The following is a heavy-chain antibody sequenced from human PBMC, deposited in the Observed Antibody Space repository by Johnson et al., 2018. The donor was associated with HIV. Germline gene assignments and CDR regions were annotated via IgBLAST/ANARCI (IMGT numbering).Heavy chain of an antibody. CDR3: ARSSWGGSYLGAFDI. CDR2: VYSTFGT. V-gene: IGHV3-66*01. Sequence: VQLVESGGGVVQPGRSLRLSCAASGFTVSSNYMSWVRQAPGKGLEWVSAVYSTFGTYYADSVRGRFTISTDNSKNTLYLQMNSLRAGDTAVYYCARSSWGGSYLGAFDIWGQGTMVTVSS. D-gene: IGHD1-26*01. CDR1: GFTVSSNY. J-gene: IGHJ3*02.